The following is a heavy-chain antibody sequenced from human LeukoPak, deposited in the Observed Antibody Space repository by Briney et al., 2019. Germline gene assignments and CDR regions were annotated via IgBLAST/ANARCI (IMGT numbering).Heavy chain of an antibody. D-gene: IGHD2-15*01. CDR1: GFTFSSYS. Sequence: GGSLRLSCAASGFTFSSYSMNWVRQAPGKGLEWVSSISSSSSYIYYADSVKGQSTISRDNAKNSLYLQMNSLRAEDTAVYYCAKQGSLPWYYYGVDVWGRGTTVTVSS. CDR3: AKQGSLPWYYYGVDV. CDR2: ISSSSSYI. J-gene: IGHJ6*02. V-gene: IGHV3-21*01.